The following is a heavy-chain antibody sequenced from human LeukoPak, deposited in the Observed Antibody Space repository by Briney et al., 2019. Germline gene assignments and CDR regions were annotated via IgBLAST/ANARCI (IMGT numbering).Heavy chain of an antibody. CDR3: AKDRAYYYDSTWGSLGP. J-gene: IGHJ5*02. V-gene: IGHV3-23*01. CDR1: GFTFSSYA. D-gene: IGHD3-22*01. CDR2: ISGSGGST. Sequence: GGSLRLSCAASGFTFSSYAMSWVRQAPGKGLEWVSAISGSGGSTYYADSVKGRFTISRDNSKNTLYLQMNSLRAEDTAVYYCAKDRAYYYDSTWGSLGPWGQGTLVTVSS.